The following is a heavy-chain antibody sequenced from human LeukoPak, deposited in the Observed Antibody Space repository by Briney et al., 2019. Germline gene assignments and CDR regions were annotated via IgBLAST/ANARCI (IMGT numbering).Heavy chain of an antibody. CDR1: GFTFSKVW. D-gene: IGHD1-26*01. CDR3: TTDKRWELPLDY. J-gene: IGHJ4*02. V-gene: IGHV3-15*01. CDR2: IKSITDGGTT. Sequence: GSLRLSCAASGFTFSKVWMSWVRQAPGKGLEWVGRIKSITDGGTTDYAAPVKGRFTISRDDSKNTLYLQTNSLKTEDTAVDYCTTDKRWELPLDYWGQGTLVTVSS.